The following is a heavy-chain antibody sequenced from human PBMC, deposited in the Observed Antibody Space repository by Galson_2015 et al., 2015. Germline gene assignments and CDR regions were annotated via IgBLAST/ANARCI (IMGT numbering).Heavy chain of an antibody. D-gene: IGHD6-13*01. CDR2: IYHSGST. Sequence: SETLSLTCAVSGGSISSSNWWSWVRQPPGKGLEWIGEIYHSGSTNYNPSLKSRVTISVDKSKNQFSLKLSSVTAADTAVYYCARGVAGTDSYYFDYWGQGTLVTVSS. CDR3: ARGVAGTDSYYFDY. CDR1: GGSISSSNW. J-gene: IGHJ4*02. V-gene: IGHV4-4*02.